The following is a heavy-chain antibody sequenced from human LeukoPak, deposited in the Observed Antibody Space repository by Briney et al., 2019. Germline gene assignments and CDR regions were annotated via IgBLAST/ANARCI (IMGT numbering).Heavy chain of an antibody. D-gene: IGHD3-22*01. J-gene: IGHJ1*01. Sequence: PGGSLRLSCAASGFTFSSSAMSWVRQASGKGLVWVSRINSDGSSTSYADSVKGRFTISRDNAKNTLYLQMNSLRAEDTAVYYCARYDYYDSSGYKIAEYFQHWGQGTLVTVSS. V-gene: IGHV3-74*01. CDR2: INSDGSST. CDR3: ARYDYYDSSGYKIAEYFQH. CDR1: GFTFSSSA.